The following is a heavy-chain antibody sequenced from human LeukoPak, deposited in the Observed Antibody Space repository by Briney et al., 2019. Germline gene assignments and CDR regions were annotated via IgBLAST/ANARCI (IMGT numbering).Heavy chain of an antibody. Sequence: GGSLRLSCAASGFIVSSKYMSWVRQAPGKGLEWVSVIYGGSSTYYADSVKGRFTISRDNSKNTLYLQMNSLRAEDTAVYYCARDRAAWYFDLWGRGTLVTVSS. CDR3: ARDRAAWYFDL. V-gene: IGHV3-53*01. CDR1: GFIVSSKY. J-gene: IGHJ2*01. CDR2: IYGGSST. D-gene: IGHD2-15*01.